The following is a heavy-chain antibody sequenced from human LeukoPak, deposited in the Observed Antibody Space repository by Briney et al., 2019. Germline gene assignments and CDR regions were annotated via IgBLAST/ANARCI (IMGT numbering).Heavy chain of an antibody. Sequence: PGGSLRLSCAASGFTVSSNYMSWVRQAPGKGLEWVSVIYSDASTYYADSVKGRFTISRDNSKNTLYLQMNSLRAEDTAVYYCARDRLVRGVIFDYWGQGTLVTVSS. CDR3: ARDRLVRGVIFDY. V-gene: IGHV3-53*01. CDR2: IYSDAST. D-gene: IGHD3-10*01. CDR1: GFTVSSNY. J-gene: IGHJ4*02.